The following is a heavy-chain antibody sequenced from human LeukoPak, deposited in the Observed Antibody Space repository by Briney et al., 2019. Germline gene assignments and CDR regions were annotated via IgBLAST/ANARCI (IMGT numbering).Heavy chain of an antibody. Sequence: SQTLSLTCTVSGGSISSGGYYWSWIRQHPGKGLGWIGYIYYSGSTYYNPSLKSRVTISVDTSKNQFSLKLSSVTAADTAVYYCASGGYDYYPSDYYYYMDVWGKGTTVPVSS. J-gene: IGHJ6*03. CDR2: IYYSGST. CDR1: GGSISSGGYY. D-gene: IGHD5-12*01. V-gene: IGHV4-31*03. CDR3: ASGGYDYYPSDYYYYMDV.